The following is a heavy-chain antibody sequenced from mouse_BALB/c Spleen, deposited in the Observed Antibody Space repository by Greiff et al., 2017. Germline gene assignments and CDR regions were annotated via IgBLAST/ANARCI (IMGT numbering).Heavy chain of an antibody. V-gene: IGHV5-6-5*01. CDR2: ISSGGST. Sequence: VESGGGLVKPGGSLKLSCAASGFTFSSYAMSWVRQTPEKRLEWVASISSGGSTYYPDSVKGRFTISRDNARNILYLQMSSLRSEDTAMYYCARGGDYYGYFDYWGQGTTLTVSS. CDR1: GFTFSSYA. J-gene: IGHJ2*01. D-gene: IGHD1-1*01. CDR3: ARGGDYYGYFDY.